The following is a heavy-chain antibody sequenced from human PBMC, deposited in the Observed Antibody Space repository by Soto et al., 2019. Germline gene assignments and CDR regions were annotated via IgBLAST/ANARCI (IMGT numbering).Heavy chain of an antibody. CDR3: AAWIVVLPAATNGDY. CDR1: GGSFSGYY. CDR2: INHSGST. Sequence: QVQLQQWGAGLLKPSETLSLTCAVYGGSFSGYYWSWIHQPPGKGLEWIGEINHSGSTNYNPSLKRRVSISVHTSKNRFPLTRSSVTAADTAVYYCAAWIVVLPAATNGDYWGQGTLVTVSS. V-gene: IGHV4-34*01. J-gene: IGHJ4*02. D-gene: IGHD2-2*01.